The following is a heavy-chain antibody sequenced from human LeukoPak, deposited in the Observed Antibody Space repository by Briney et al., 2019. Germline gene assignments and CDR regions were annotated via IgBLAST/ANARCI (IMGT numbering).Heavy chain of an antibody. CDR3: ARSGTVGKSFDY. J-gene: IGHJ4*02. V-gene: IGHV1-3*01. Sequence: ASVKVSCKASGYTFTSYAMHWVRQAPGQRLEWMGWINAGTANTKYSQKFQGRVTITKDTSASTAYMELSSLRSEDTAVYYCARSGTVGKSFDYWGQGTLVTASS. CDR2: INAGTANT. D-gene: IGHD6-25*01. CDR1: GYTFTSYA.